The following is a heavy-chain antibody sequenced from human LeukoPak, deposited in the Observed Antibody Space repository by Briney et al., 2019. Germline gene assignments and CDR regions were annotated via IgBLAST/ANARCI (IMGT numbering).Heavy chain of an antibody. D-gene: IGHD5-18*01. CDR3: ARRGGYRYGYDP. Sequence: ASVKVSCKASGYTFTSYGISWVRQAPGQGLEWMGWISAYNGNTNYAQKLQGRVTITTDTSTSTAYMEPRSLRSDDTAVYYCARRGGYRYGYDPWGQGTLVTVSS. CDR2: ISAYNGNT. J-gene: IGHJ5*02. CDR1: GYTFTSYG. V-gene: IGHV1-18*04.